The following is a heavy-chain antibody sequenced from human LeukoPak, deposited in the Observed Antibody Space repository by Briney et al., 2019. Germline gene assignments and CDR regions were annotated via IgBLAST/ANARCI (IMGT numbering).Heavy chain of an antibody. V-gene: IGHV3-30*18. Sequence: GGSLRLSCAASGFTFSSYGMHWVRQAPGKGLEWVAVISYDGSNKYYADSVKGRFTISRDNSKNTLYPQMNSLRAEDTAVYYCAKDARKYQLRTPFDYWGQGTLVTVSS. CDR3: AKDARKYQLRTPFDY. J-gene: IGHJ4*02. CDR1: GFTFSSYG. D-gene: IGHD2-2*01. CDR2: ISYDGSNK.